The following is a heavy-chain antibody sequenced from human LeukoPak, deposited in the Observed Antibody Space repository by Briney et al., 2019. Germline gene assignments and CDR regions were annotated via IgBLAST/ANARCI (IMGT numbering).Heavy chain of an antibody. CDR3: ARYDFDILTGYHRGGMDV. Sequence: SSETLSLTCTIPGGSISSYYWSWIRQPPGKGLEWIGYIYSSGSANYNPSLNSRATISVDTSKNQFSLKLRSVTAADTAVYYCARYDFDILTGYHRGGMDVWGQGTTVTVSS. D-gene: IGHD3-9*01. CDR1: GGSISSYY. J-gene: IGHJ6*02. CDR2: IYSSGSA. V-gene: IGHV4-59*08.